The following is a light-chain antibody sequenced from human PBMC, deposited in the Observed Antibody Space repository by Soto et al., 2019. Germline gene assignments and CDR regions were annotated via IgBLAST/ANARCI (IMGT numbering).Light chain of an antibody. Sequence: TQSPSTLSASVGDRATLSCRASQSVINYLAWYQQKPGQAPRLLIYDTSNRATGIPARFSGSGSGTDFTLIISSLEPEDFAVYYCRQRANWPLTFGGGTMVDIK. CDR1: QSVINY. CDR2: DTS. V-gene: IGKV3-11*01. J-gene: IGKJ4*01. CDR3: RQRANWPLT.